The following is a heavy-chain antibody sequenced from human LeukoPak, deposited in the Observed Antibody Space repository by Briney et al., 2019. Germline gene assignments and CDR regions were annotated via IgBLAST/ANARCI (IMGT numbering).Heavy chain of an antibody. Sequence: SGGPLRLSCRAPGLTLSASGMNWVGKAPGKGLEWVSSISSSSSYIYYADSVKGRFTISRDNAKNSLYLQMNSLRAEDTAVYYCARAVSYLVAVAGTFNYWGQGTMVTVSS. CDR2: ISSSSSYI. J-gene: IGHJ4*02. CDR3: ARAVSYLVAVAGTFNY. V-gene: IGHV3-21*01. CDR1: GLTLSASG. D-gene: IGHD6-19*01.